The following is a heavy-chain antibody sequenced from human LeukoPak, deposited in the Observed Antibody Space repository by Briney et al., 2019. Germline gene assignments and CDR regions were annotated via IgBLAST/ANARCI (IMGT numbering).Heavy chain of an antibody. V-gene: IGHV3-74*01. D-gene: IGHD3/OR15-3a*01. J-gene: IGHJ4*02. Sequence: GGSLRLSCAASGFSFSNAWMHWVCHAPGKGLVRVSRINSDGTTTYYADSVKGRFTISRDNAKNTLFLQMNSLRPEDTALYYCASDPCLANFSTGYPHYWGQGALVTVSS. CDR3: ASDPCLANFSTGYPHY. CDR2: INSDGTTT. CDR1: GFSFSNAW.